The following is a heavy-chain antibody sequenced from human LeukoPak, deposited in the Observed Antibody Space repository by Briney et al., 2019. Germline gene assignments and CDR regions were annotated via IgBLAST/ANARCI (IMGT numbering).Heavy chain of an antibody. D-gene: IGHD5-12*01. CDR2: IYYSGST. V-gene: IGHV4-39*07. CDR1: GGSISSGSYY. Sequence: SETLSLTCTVSGGSISSGSYYWGWIRQPPGKGLEWIGSIYYSGSTYYNPSLKSRVTISVDTSKNQFSLKLSSVTAADTAVYYCASVQRIVATTRNPNGAFDIWGQGTMVTVSS. CDR3: ASVQRIVATTRNPNGAFDI. J-gene: IGHJ3*02.